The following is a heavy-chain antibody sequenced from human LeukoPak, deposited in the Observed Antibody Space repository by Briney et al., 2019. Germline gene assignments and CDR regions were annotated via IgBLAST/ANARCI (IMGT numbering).Heavy chain of an antibody. CDR1: GGTFSSYA. CDR3: ARETSESSSSWTSYYYYYYGMDV. J-gene: IGHJ6*02. CDR2: IIPIFGTA. Sequence: SVKVSCKASGGTFSSYAISWVRQAPGQGLEWMGRIIPIFGTANYAQKFQGRVTITADESTSTAYMELSSLRSEDTAVYYCARETSESSSSWTSYYYYYYGMDVWGQGTTVTVSS. D-gene: IGHD6-6*01. V-gene: IGHV1-69*13.